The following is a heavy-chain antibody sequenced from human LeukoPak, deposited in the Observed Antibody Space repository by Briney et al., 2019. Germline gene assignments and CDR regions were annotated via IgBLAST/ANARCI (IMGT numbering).Heavy chain of an antibody. Sequence: PSETLSLTCTVSGGSISYDYWSWIRQSPGKRLEWIGYIHYSGPTNYSPSLKSRVTISVDTSKNQFSLKLSSVTAADTALYYCATLRGASTAVFDSWGQGALVTVSS. CDR2: IHYSGPT. J-gene: IGHJ4*02. D-gene: IGHD2-21*02. CDR3: ATLRGASTAVFDS. V-gene: IGHV4-59*08. CDR1: GGSISYDY.